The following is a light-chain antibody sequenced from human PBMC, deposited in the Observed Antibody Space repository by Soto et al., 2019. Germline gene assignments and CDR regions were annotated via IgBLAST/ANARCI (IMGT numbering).Light chain of an antibody. Sequence: QAVVTQPPSVPGAPGQRVTISCTGSSSNIGAGYDVHWYQQLPGRAPKLLIYGNTNRPSGVPDRFSGSKSGTSASLAITGLQAEDEADYYCLSFDSSLSVVFGGGTKLTVL. J-gene: IGLJ2*01. V-gene: IGLV1-40*01. CDR3: LSFDSSLSVV. CDR1: SSNIGAGYD. CDR2: GNT.